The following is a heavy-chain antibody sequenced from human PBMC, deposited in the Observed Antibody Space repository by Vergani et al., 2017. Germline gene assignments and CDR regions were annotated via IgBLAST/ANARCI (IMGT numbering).Heavy chain of an antibody. CDR2: ISSSSSYI. V-gene: IGHV3-21*01. CDR3: ARWTTVTTTVDYYGMDV. D-gene: IGHD4-17*01. Sequence: EVQLVESGGGLVKPGGSLRLSCAASGFTFSSYSMNWVRQAPGKGLEWVSSISSSSSYIYYADSVKGRFTISRDNAKNSLYLQMNSLRAEDTAVYYCARWTTVTTTVDYYGMDVWGQGTTVSVAS. CDR1: GFTFSSYS. J-gene: IGHJ6*02.